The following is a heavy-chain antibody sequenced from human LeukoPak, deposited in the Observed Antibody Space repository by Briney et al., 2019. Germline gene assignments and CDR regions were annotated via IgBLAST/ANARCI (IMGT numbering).Heavy chain of an antibody. CDR1: GYTFTSYG. V-gene: IGHV1-2*02. CDR2: INPNSGGT. J-gene: IGHJ6*03. D-gene: IGHD3-10*01. Sequence: ASVKVSCKASGYTFTSYGISWVRQAPGQGLEWMGWINPNSGGTNYAQKFQGRVTMTRDTSISTAYMELSRLRSDDTAVYYCARELRVRGVIYYYYYMDVWGKGTTVTISS. CDR3: ARELRVRGVIYYYYYMDV.